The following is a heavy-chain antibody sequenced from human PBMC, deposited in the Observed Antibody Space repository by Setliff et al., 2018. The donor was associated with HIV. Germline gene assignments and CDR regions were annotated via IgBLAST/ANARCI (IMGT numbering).Heavy chain of an antibody. CDR3: AILPGPNWNDAY. D-gene: IGHD1-1*01. V-gene: IGHV1-69*05. CDR1: GGTFSSYG. Sequence: SVKVSCKASGGTFSSYGVHWVRRAPGQGLEWMGGIIPILGTAHYAQKFQGRATITTDGSTSTAYMELGRLRSEDTAVYYCAILPGPNWNDAYWGQGALVTVSS. CDR2: IIPILGTA. J-gene: IGHJ4*02.